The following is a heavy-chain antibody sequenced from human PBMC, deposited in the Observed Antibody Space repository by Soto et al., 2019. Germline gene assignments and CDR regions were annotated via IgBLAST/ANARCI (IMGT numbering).Heavy chain of an antibody. D-gene: IGHD6-19*01. Sequence: EVQLLESGGGLVQPGGSLRLSCAASGFTFRTSAMSWVRQAPGKGLEWVSAINFSGTSTYYADSVKGRFTISRDNSKNPWYLQMTSLRAEDTAVYYCAKDPVLMAVVGSTFDNWGQGTLLTFSS. CDR1: GFTFRTSA. CDR2: INFSGTST. V-gene: IGHV3-23*01. CDR3: AKDPVLMAVVGSTFDN. J-gene: IGHJ4*02.